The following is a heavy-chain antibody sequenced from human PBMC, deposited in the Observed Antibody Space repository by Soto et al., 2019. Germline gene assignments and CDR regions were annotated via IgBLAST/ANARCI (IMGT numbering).Heavy chain of an antibody. CDR2: IWYDGSNK. J-gene: IGHJ6*02. CDR1: GFTFSSYG. D-gene: IGHD2-8*01. V-gene: IGHV3-33*01. CDR3: AREAEGGTSGMDV. Sequence: GESLRLSCAASGFTFSSYGMHWVRQAPGKGLEWVAVIWYDGSNKYYADSVKGRFTISRDNSKNTLYLQMNSLRAEDTAVYYCAREAEGGTSGMDVWGQGTTVT.